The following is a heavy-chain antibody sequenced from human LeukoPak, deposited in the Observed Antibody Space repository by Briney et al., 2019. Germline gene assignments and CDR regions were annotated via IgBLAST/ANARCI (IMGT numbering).Heavy chain of an antibody. CDR2: IYYSGST. V-gene: IGHV4-59*01. D-gene: IGHD3-10*01. CDR3: ARDSHGYYYGSGSYYRYFDY. CDR1: GGSSSGYY. J-gene: IGHJ4*02. Sequence: SETLSLTCAVYGGSSSGYYWSWIRQPPGKGLEWIGYIYYSGSTNYNPSLKSRVTISVDTSKNQFSLKLSSVTAAGTAVYYCARDSHGYYYGSGSYYRYFDYWGQGTLVTVSS.